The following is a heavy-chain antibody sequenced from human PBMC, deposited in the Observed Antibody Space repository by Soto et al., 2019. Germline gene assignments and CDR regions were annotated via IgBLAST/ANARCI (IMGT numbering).Heavy chain of an antibody. V-gene: IGHV4-4*07. D-gene: IGHD4-17*01. J-gene: IGHJ6*02. Sequence: VQLRESGPGLVKPSETLSLSCTVSGGSISGSYWSWVRQPAGKGLEWIGRIYSSGSSNYNPSLNSRLTMSLDTSKNQFSLKLTSVTAADSAIYYCARLFTVTTDYYFGMDVWGQGTTVTVSS. CDR1: GGSISGSY. CDR2: IYSSGSS. CDR3: ARLFTVTTDYYFGMDV.